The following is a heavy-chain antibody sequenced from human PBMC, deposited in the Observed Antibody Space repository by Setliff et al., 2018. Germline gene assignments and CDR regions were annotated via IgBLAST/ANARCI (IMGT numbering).Heavy chain of an antibody. Sequence: SETLSLTCTVSGGPINSDRYYWGWIRQPPGKGLEWIGEIHHSGSTNYNPSLKSRVTISVNTSKNQFSLKLSSVTAADTAVYYCARTFYYDVSDYSGDAFDIWGQGTLVTVSS. V-gene: IGHV4-39*07. CDR2: IHHSGST. D-gene: IGHD3-22*01. J-gene: IGHJ3*02. CDR3: ARTFYYDVSDYSGDAFDI. CDR1: GGPINSDRYY.